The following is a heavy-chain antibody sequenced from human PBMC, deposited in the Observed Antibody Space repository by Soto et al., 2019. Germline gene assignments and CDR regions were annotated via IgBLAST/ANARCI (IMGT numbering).Heavy chain of an antibody. CDR3: ARVTDSGSYYYYYGMDV. CDR1: GGSISSYY. CDR2: IYYSGST. J-gene: IGHJ6*02. V-gene: IGHV4-59*01. D-gene: IGHD1-26*01. Sequence: SETLSLTCTVSGGSISSYYWSWIRQPPGKGLEWIGYIYYSGSTNYNPSLKSRVTISVDTSKNQFSRKLSSVTAADTAVYYCARVTDSGSYYYYYGMDVWGQGTTVTVSS.